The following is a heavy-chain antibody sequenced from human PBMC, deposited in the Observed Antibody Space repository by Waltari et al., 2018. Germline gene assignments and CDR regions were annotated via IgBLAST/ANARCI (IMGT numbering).Heavy chain of an antibody. D-gene: IGHD3-16*01. V-gene: IGHV4-34*01. Sequence: QVQIQQWGAGLLTSSETLSLTCAVYGGSFSGYYWSWFRQPPGKGLEWIGDIDYSGSTNYSPSLESRVTISVDTSKNQFSLRLTSVTGADTSVYYCARGRLRAGFDSWGHGTLVTVSS. CDR1: GGSFSGYY. CDR2: IDYSGST. J-gene: IGHJ5*01. CDR3: ARGRLRAGFDS.